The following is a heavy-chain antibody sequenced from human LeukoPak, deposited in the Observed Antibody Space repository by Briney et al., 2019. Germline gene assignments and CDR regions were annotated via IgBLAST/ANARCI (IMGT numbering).Heavy chain of an antibody. V-gene: IGHV1-8*01. Sequence: ASVKVSCKASGYTFTSYDINWVRQATGQGLEWMGWMNPSSGNTGYAQKFQGRVTMTRNTSISTAYMELSSLRSEDTAVYYCATPIAVAGTDAFDIWGQGTMVTVSS. J-gene: IGHJ3*02. CDR2: MNPSSGNT. D-gene: IGHD6-19*01. CDR3: ATPIAVAGTDAFDI. CDR1: GYTFTSYD.